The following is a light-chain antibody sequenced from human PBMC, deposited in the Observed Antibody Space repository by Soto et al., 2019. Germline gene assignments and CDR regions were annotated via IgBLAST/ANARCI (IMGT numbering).Light chain of an antibody. J-gene: IGKJ1*01. CDR2: DAS. CDR1: QSISSW. Sequence: IQMTHSPSTLSASVGSRFTITCRASQSISSWLAWYQQKTGKATKLLIYDASSLESGVPSRLSGSGSGKEFTLTISSLQTDDFATYYCQQYNSYSQGGTFGQGTKVDIK. CDR3: QQYNSYSQGGT. V-gene: IGKV1-5*01.